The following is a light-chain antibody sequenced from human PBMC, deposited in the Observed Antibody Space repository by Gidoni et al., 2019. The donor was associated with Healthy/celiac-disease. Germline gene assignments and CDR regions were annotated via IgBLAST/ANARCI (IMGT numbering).Light chain of an antibody. CDR3: MQALQTPPT. CDR1: QSLLHSNGYNY. Sequence: DIVMTQSPLSLPVTLGEPASISCRSSQSLLHSNGYNYLDWYLQKPGQSPQLLIYLGSNRASGVPDRFSGSGSGTDFTLKISRVEAEDVGVYYCMQALQTPPTFXGXTKVEIK. J-gene: IGKJ4*01. CDR2: LGS. V-gene: IGKV2-28*01.